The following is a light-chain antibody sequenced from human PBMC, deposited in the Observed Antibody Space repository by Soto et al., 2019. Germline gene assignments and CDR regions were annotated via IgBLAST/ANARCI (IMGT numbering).Light chain of an antibody. CDR2: EVS. Sequence: QSVLTQPASVSGSPGQSITISCTGTSSDTAGYNYVSWYQQHPGKAPKLMIYEVSNRPSGVSNRFSGSKSGNTASLTVSGLQAADEADYFCKSYAGSNTYVFGSGTKVTVL. CDR3: KSYAGSNTYV. V-gene: IGLV2-14*01. J-gene: IGLJ1*01. CDR1: SSDTAGYNY.